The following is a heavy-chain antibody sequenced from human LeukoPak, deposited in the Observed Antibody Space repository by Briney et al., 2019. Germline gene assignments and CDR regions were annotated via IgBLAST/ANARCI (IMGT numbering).Heavy chain of an antibody. CDR2: ISSSSSYI. CDR1: GFTFSSYS. J-gene: IGHJ4*02. Sequence: GGPLRLSCAASGFTFSSYSMNWVRQAPGKGLEWVSSISSSSSYIYYADSVKGRFTISRDNAKNSLYLQMNSLRTEDTAVYYCATSCGGSCYSGDYWGQGTLVTVSS. D-gene: IGHD2-15*01. V-gene: IGHV3-21*01. CDR3: ATSCGGSCYSGDY.